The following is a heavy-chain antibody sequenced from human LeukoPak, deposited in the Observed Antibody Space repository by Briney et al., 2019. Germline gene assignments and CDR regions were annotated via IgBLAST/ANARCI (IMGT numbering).Heavy chain of an antibody. J-gene: IGHJ4*02. CDR1: GFTFSSYA. V-gene: IGHV3-23*01. D-gene: IGHD2-15*01. Sequence: GGSLRLSCAASGFTFSSYAMSWVHQAPGKGLEWVSAISGSGGSTYYADSVKGRFTISRDNSKNTLYLQMNSLRAEDTAVYYCAKDQATDGYCSGGSCYPYGYWGQGTLVTVSS. CDR3: AKDQATDGYCSGGSCYPYGY. CDR2: ISGSGGST.